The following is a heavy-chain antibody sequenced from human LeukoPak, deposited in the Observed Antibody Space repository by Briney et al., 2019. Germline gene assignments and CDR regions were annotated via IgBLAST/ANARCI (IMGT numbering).Heavy chain of an antibody. Sequence: SQTLSLTCTVSGGSISSGGYYWSWIRQHPGKGLEWIGYIYYSGSTYYNPSLKSRVTISVDTSKNQFSLKLSSVTAADTAVYYCARDHLGFGELDYRGQGTLVTVSS. D-gene: IGHD3-10*01. CDR1: GGSISSGGYY. CDR2: IYYSGST. V-gene: IGHV4-31*03. CDR3: ARDHLGFGELDY. J-gene: IGHJ4*02.